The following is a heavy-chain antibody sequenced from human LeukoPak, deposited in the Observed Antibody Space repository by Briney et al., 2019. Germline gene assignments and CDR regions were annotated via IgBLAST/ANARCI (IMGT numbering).Heavy chain of an antibody. Sequence: PSQTLSLTCTVSGGSISTGGYYWSWIRQHPGKGLEWIGYIYYSGSTYYNPSLKSRVTISVDTSKNQFSLKLSSVTAADTAVYYCAREAMIVDGMDVWGQGTTVTVSS. CDR1: GGSISTGGYY. J-gene: IGHJ6*02. CDR2: IYYSGST. V-gene: IGHV4-31*03. D-gene: IGHD3-22*01. CDR3: AREAMIVDGMDV.